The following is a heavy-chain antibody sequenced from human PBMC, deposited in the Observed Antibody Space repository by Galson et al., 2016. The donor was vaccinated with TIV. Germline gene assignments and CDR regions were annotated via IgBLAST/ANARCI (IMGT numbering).Heavy chain of an antibody. Sequence: ETLSLTCAVYGGSFSDYYWNWIRQPPGKGLEWMGEVNHDGITHYNPSLKRRITISVDTSRSQFSLKLSPVTAADTAVYYCARAIVVGTFADSGLYDPWGQGTSVIVSS. J-gene: IGHJ5*02. D-gene: IGHD2-15*01. CDR1: GGSFSDYY. CDR2: VNHDGIT. V-gene: IGHV4-34*01. CDR3: ARAIVVGTFADSGLYDP.